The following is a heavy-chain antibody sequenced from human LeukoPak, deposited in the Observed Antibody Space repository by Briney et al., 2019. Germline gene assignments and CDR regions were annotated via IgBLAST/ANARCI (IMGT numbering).Heavy chain of an antibody. CDR2: INPSGGST. Sequence: ASVKVSCKASGYTFTSYYMHWVRQAPAQGLEWMGIINPSGGSTSYAQKFQGRVTMTRDTSTSTVYMELSSLRSDDTAVYYCARDAGVVGANDAFDIWGQGTMFTVSS. CDR3: ARDAGVVGANDAFDI. V-gene: IGHV1-46*01. CDR1: GYTFTSYY. J-gene: IGHJ3*02. D-gene: IGHD1-26*01.